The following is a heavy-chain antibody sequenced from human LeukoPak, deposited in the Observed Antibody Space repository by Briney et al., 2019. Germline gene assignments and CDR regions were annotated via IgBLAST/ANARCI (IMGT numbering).Heavy chain of an antibody. J-gene: IGHJ4*02. V-gene: IGHV3-23*01. CDR3: AKEEADTALVPRFDY. CDR2: LSRIGDT. Sequence: GGALGLSCAASGFTLSNYGMSWVRQAPGKGVEGVSALSRIGDTYYTDSVKGRLAVSRDNCKNKLYLQMHSLTAEDTAIYYCAKEEADTALVPRFDYWGQGTLVTVSS. CDR1: GFTLSNYG. D-gene: IGHD5-18*01.